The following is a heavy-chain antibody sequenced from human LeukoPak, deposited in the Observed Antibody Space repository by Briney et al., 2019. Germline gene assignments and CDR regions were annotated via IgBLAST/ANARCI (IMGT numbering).Heavy chain of an antibody. CDR2: INAGNGNT. Sequence: ASVKVSCKASGYTFTSYAMHWVRQAPGQRLEWMGWINAGNGNTKYSQKFQVRVTITRDTSASTAYMELSSLRSEDTAVYYCARSGSSWSVENWFDPWGQGALVTVSS. D-gene: IGHD6-13*01. CDR1: GYTFTSYA. CDR3: ARSGSSWSVENWFDP. J-gene: IGHJ5*02. V-gene: IGHV1-3*01.